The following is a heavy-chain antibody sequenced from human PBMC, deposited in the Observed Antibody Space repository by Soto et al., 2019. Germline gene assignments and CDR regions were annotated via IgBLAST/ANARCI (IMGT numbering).Heavy chain of an antibody. V-gene: IGHV4-59*01. CDR3: AGLILGAARPPEGYYYYMDV. CDR2: IYYSGST. CDR1: GGSISSYY. D-gene: IGHD6-6*01. Sequence: SETLSLTCTVSGGSISSYYWSWIRQPPGKGLEWIGYIYYSGSTNYNPSLKSRVTISVDTSKNQFSLKLSSVTAADTAVYYCAGLILGAARPPEGYYYYMDVWGKGTTVTVSS. J-gene: IGHJ6*03.